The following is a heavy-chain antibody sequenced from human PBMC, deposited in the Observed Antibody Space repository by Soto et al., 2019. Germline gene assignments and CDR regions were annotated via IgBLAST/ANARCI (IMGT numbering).Heavy chain of an antibody. V-gene: IGHV4-31*03. CDR3: VREYVDIVATGTFDI. D-gene: IGHD5-12*01. CDR2: IYYSGST. CDR1: GGSISSGGYY. Sequence: QVQLQESGPGLVKPSQTLSLTCTVSGGSISSGGYYWSWIRQHPGKGLEWIGYIYYSGSTYYNPSLKSRVTISVDTSKNQFSLKLSSVTAADTAVYYCVREYVDIVATGTFDIWGQGTMVTVSS. J-gene: IGHJ3*02.